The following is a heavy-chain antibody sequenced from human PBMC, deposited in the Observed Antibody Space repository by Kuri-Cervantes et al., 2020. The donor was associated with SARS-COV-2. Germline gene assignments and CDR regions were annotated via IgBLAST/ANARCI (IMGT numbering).Heavy chain of an antibody. CDR3: TRPSNGITIFGVVIP. J-gene: IGHJ5*02. CDR2: ISSSSSYI. CDR1: GFTFSSYS. V-gene: IGHV3-21*01. Sequence: GESLKISCAASGFTFSSYSMNWVRQAPGKGLEWVSSISSSSSYIYYADSVKGRFTISRDNAKNSLYLQMNSLRAEDTAVYYCTRPSNGITIFGVVIPWGQGTLVTVSS. D-gene: IGHD3-3*01.